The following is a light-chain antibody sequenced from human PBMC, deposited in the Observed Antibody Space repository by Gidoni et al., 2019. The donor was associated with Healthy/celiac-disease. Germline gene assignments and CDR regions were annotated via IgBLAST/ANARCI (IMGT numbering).Light chain of an antibody. CDR3: QQYNNWPLPMCS. CDR2: GAS. J-gene: IGKJ2*04. Sequence: EIVMTQSPATLSVSPGERATLSCRASQSVSSNLAWYQQKPGQTPRLLIYGASTRATGVPARFSGSGSGTEFTLTISSLQSEDFAVYYCQQYNNWPLPMCSFGQXTKLEIK. CDR1: QSVSSN. V-gene: IGKV3-15*01.